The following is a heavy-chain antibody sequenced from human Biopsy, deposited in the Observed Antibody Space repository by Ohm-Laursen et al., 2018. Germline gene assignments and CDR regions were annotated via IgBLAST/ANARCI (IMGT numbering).Heavy chain of an antibody. V-gene: IGHV4-59*11. Sequence: TLSLCPTASGGSLSAHYGCVIWESPRKALERRGDFSYSGYTSYNVSLLSRVTVSVDTSRNHFSLRLCPLTAADTAVFYCARGSNEFSGLYFARWGQGTLLTVSS. CDR1: GGSLSAHY. CDR2: FSYSGYT. J-gene: IGHJ4*02. CDR3: ARGSNEFSGLYFAR. D-gene: IGHD6-19*01.